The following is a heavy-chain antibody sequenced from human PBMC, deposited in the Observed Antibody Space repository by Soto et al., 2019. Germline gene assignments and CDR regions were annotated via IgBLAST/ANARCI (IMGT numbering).Heavy chain of an antibody. D-gene: IGHD2-2*01. CDR3: ARGLDLFGESSTSWNVAFAI. V-gene: IGHV4-31*03. CDR1: GGSISSGGYY. CDR2: IYYSGST. Sequence: SETLSLTCTVSGGSISSGGYYWSWIRQHPGKGLEWIGYIYYSGSTYYNPSLKSRVTISVDTSKNQFSLKLSSVTAADTAVYYCARGLDLFGESSTSWNVAFAIWGQGTMVTVSS. J-gene: IGHJ3*02.